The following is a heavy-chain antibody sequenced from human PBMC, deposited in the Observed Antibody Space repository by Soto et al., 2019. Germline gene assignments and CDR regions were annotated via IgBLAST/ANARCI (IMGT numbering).Heavy chain of an antibody. CDR3: AKTAYNGYVTLTGEFDY. Sequence: GGSLRLSCAASGFTFSSYAMSWVRQAPGKGLEWVSAISGSGGSTYYADSVKGRFTISRDNSKNTLFLQMNSLRAEDTAVYYCAKTAYNGYVTLTGEFDYWGQGNLVTVSS. CDR1: GFTFSSYA. J-gene: IGHJ4*02. CDR2: ISGSGGST. V-gene: IGHV3-23*01. D-gene: IGHD7-27*01.